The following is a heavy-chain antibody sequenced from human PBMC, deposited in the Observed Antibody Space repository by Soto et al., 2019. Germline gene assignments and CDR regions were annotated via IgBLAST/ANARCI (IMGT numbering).Heavy chain of an antibody. D-gene: IGHD6-13*01. CDR1: GYTFTSYG. V-gene: IGHV1-18*01. CDR3: AREEAAAGCFDY. J-gene: IGHJ4*02. Sequence: SVNGSCKASGYTFTSYGISWVRQAPGQGLEWMGWIRAYNGNTNYAQKLQGRVTMTTDTSTSTAYMELRSLRSDDTAVYYCAREEAAAGCFDYWGQGTLVTVSS. CDR2: IRAYNGNT.